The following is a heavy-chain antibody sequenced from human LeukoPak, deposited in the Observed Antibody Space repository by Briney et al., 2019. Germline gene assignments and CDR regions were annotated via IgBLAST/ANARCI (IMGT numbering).Heavy chain of an antibody. CDR1: GGSISNRIYY. CDR3: ARRPVAGHFDY. J-gene: IGHJ4*02. CDR2: IFYSGST. Sequence: SETLSLTCTVSGGSISNRIYYWGWIRQPPGKGLECIGNIFYSGSTYYNPSLQSRVTISVDTSKNQFSLKLSSVTAADTAVYYCARRPVAGHFDYWGQGTLVTVSS. D-gene: IGHD6-19*01. V-gene: IGHV4-39*01.